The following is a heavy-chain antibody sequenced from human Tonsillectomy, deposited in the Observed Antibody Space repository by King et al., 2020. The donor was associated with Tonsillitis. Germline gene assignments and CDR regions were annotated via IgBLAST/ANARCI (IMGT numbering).Heavy chain of an antibody. CDR1: GNSFSVND. D-gene: IGHD2-15*01. CDR2: MNPNSGNT. Sequence: VQLVESGAEMKKPGASVRVSCKASGNSFSVNDINWVRQAPGQGLEWMGWMNPNSGNTGYSPSFQGRVAMTMDTSTRTAYMDLNNLRSEDTAVYYCARFAGPLFGGGFVSWGQGSLVTVS. CDR3: ARFAGPLFGGGFVS. J-gene: IGHJ5*01. V-gene: IGHV1-8*02.